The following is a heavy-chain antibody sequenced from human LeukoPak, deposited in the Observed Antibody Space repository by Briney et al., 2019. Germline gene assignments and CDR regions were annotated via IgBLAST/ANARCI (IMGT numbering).Heavy chain of an antibody. CDR3: ARVGEGIVVAFDI. CDR1: GGSISSGDYY. V-gene: IGHV4-30-4*01. D-gene: IGHD2-21*01. Sequence: SETLSLTCTVPGGSISSGDYYWSWIRQPPGKGLEWIGYIYYSGSTYYNPSLKSRVTISVDTSKNQFSLKLSSVTAADTAVYYCARVGEGIVVAFDIWGQGTMVTVSS. CDR2: IYYSGST. J-gene: IGHJ3*02.